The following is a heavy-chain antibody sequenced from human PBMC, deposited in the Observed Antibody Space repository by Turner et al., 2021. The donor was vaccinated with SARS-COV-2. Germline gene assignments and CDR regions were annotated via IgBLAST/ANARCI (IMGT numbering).Heavy chain of an antibody. CDR1: GFIFSRYW. Sequence: EVQLVESGGGLVQPGRSLRLSCSASGFIFSRYWMTWVRQVPGKGLVWVSRINGDGRASSHADSVKGRFSISRDNAKNTMYLQMRSLRGEDTAVYYCAREEVGNGMDVWGQGTTVTVSS. CDR2: INGDGRAS. J-gene: IGHJ6*02. V-gene: IGHV3-74*01. D-gene: IGHD2-15*01. CDR3: AREEVGNGMDV.